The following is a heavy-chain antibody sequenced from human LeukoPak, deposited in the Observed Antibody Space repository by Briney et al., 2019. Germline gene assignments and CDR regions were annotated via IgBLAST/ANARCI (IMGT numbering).Heavy chain of an antibody. Sequence: ASVKVSCKASGYPFINYVMSWVRQAPGQGLEWMGWISAYTGNTKYAQKVQGRVTMTTDTSTSTAYMELRNLRSDDTAVYYCARGYSRGSNWFDTWGQGTLVTVSS. D-gene: IGHD5-12*01. CDR2: ISAYTGNT. CDR3: ARGYSRGSNWFDT. J-gene: IGHJ5*02. CDR1: GYPFINYV. V-gene: IGHV1-18*01.